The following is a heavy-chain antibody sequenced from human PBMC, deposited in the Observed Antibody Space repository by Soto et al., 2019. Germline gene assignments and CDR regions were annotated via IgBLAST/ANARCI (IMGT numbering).Heavy chain of an antibody. CDR2: IYYSGST. Sequence: SETLSLTCTVSGGSISSGGYYWSWIRQHPGKGLEWIGYIYYSGSTYYNPSLKSRVTISVDTSKNQFSLKLSSVTAADTAVYYCARDVGVVAATPYAFDIWGQGTMVTVS. CDR3: ARDVGVVAATPYAFDI. D-gene: IGHD2-15*01. J-gene: IGHJ3*02. V-gene: IGHV4-31*03. CDR1: GGSISSGGYY.